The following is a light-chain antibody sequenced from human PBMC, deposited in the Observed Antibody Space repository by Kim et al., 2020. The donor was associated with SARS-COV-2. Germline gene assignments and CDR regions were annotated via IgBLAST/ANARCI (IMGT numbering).Light chain of an antibody. CDR3: CSYAGSYTL. CDR2: DVS. Sequence: PGKPVTISCTGTSSDVGGYTYVSWYQQHPGKAPKLMIYDVSKRPSGVPDRFSGSKSGNTASLTISGLQAEDEADYYCCSYAGSYTLFGTGTKVTVL. V-gene: IGLV2-11*01. CDR1: SSDVGGYTY. J-gene: IGLJ1*01.